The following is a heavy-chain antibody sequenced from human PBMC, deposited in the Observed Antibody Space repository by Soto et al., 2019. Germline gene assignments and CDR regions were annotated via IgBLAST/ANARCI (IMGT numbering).Heavy chain of an antibody. Sequence: PGGSLRLSCAASGFTFSSYGMHWVRQAPGKGLEWVAVISYDGSNKYYADSVKGRFTISRDNSKNTLYLQMNSLRAEDTALYYCAKGPQYSSGWFPSFGDYWGQGTLVNVSS. CDR2: ISYDGSNK. CDR1: GFTFSSYG. V-gene: IGHV3-30*18. CDR3: AKGPQYSSGWFPSFGDY. D-gene: IGHD6-19*01. J-gene: IGHJ4*02.